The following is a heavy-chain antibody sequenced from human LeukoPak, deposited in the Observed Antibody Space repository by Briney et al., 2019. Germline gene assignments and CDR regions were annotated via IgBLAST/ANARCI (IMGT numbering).Heavy chain of an antibody. CDR1: GFTFSDHY. CDR2: ISSSGSTI. J-gene: IGHJ4*02. CDR3: ARDQYYDSSGLTGY. D-gene: IGHD3-22*01. Sequence: GGSLRLSCAASGFTFSDHYMSWIGQAPGKGLEGFSYISSSGSTIYYADSVKGRFTISRDNAKNSLYLQMNSLRAEDTAVYYCARDQYYDSSGLTGYWGQGTLVTVSS. V-gene: IGHV3-11*01.